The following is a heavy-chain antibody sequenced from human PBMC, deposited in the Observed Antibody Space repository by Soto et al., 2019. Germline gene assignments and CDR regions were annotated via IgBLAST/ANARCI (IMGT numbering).Heavy chain of an antibody. Sequence: GESLKISCKGSGYSFTNYWIGWVRQIPGRGLQRMGIIYPGDSDTRYSPSFQGQVTISADKSISTAYLQWSSLKASDTAVYYCTGSRETDNPDVADGGQGSLVTV. J-gene: IGHJ4*02. CDR3: TGSRETDNPDVAD. CDR1: GYSFTNYW. CDR2: IYPGDSDT. D-gene: IGHD1-26*01. V-gene: IGHV5-51*01.